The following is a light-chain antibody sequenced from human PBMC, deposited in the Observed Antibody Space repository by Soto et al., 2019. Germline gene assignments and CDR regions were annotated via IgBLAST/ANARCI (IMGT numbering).Light chain of an antibody. V-gene: IGLV2-14*01. Sequence: QSLLTQAASLSGSRGQSITISCTGTSSDIGAYDYVSWFQQHPGKAPKLMISEVNNRPSGVSNRFSGSKSGNTAYLTISGLQVEDEAEYFCLSFTTTSTHVFGTGTKVTVL. CDR2: EVN. J-gene: IGLJ1*01. CDR3: LSFTTTSTHV. CDR1: SSDIGAYDY.